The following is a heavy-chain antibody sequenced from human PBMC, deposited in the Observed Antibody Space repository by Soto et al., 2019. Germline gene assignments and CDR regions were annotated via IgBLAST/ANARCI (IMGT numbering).Heavy chain of an antibody. D-gene: IGHD4-17*01. V-gene: IGHV3-23*01. CDR2: VSGSGVST. J-gene: IGHJ3*02. CDR3: ARVGRDYGDYVNPRAFDI. CDR1: GFTFSTYA. Sequence: GGSLRLSCLASGFTFSTYAMSWVRQAPGKGLEWVSAVSGSGVSTYYADSVKGRFTISRDNSKNTLYLQMNSLRAEDTAVYYCARVGRDYGDYVNPRAFDIWGQGTMVTVSS.